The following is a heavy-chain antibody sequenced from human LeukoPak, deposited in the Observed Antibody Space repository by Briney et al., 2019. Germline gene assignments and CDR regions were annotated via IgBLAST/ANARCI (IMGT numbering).Heavy chain of an antibody. CDR2: ISSSSSYI. CDR1: GFTFSSYS. J-gene: IGHJ6*03. D-gene: IGHD2-2*01. CDR3: ARYPYARDYYYYYIDV. V-gene: IGHV3-21*01. Sequence: MTGGSLRLSCAASGFTFSSYSMNWVRQAPGKGLEWVSSISSSSSYIYYADSVKGRFTISRDNAKNSLYLQMNSLRAEDTAVYYCARYPYARDYYYYYIDVWGKGTTVTLSS.